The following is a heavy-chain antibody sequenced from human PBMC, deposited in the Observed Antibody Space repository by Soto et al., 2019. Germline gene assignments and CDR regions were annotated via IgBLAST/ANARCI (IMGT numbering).Heavy chain of an antibody. CDR1: GFSFDDYA. CDR3: AKGSSGWYERFDY. Sequence: PGGSLRLSCAASGFSFDDYAMHWVRQAPGKGLEWVSGISGSGGSTYYADSVKGRFTISRDNSKNTLYLQMNSLRAEDTAVYYCAKGSSGWYERFDYWGQGTLVTVSS. CDR2: ISGSGGST. J-gene: IGHJ4*02. V-gene: IGHV3-23*01. D-gene: IGHD6-19*01.